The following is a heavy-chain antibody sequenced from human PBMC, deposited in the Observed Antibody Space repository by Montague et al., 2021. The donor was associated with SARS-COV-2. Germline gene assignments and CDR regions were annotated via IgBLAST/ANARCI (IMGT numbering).Heavy chain of an antibody. CDR2: IYYSGST. CDR3: ARFATSYCYDSTAARANPDAFDI. D-gene: IGHD3-22*01. CDR1: GGSISSSSYY. V-gene: IGHV4-39*01. J-gene: IGHJ3*02. Sequence: SETLSLTCTVSGGSISSSSYYWGWIRQPPGKGLEWIGSIYYSGSTYYNPSLKSRVTISVDTSKNQFSLKLSSVTAADTAVYYCARFATSYCYDSTAARANPDAFDIWGQGTMVTVSS.